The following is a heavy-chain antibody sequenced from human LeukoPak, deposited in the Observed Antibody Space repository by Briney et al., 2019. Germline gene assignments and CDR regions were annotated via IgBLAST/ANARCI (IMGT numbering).Heavy chain of an antibody. CDR1: GGSFSGYY. D-gene: IGHD1-26*01. V-gene: IGHV4-34*09. CDR3: AGGLIDSGSLLPFDI. CDR2: IYYSGST. Sequence: ASETLSLTCAVYGGSFSGYYWSWIRQPPGKGLEWIGYIYYSGSTYYNPSLKSRVTISVDTSKNQFSLKLSSVTAADTAVYYCAGGLIDSGSLLPFDIWGQGTMVTVSS. J-gene: IGHJ3*02.